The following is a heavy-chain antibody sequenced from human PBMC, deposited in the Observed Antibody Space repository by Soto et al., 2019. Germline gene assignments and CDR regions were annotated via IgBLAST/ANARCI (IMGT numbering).Heavy chain of an antibody. V-gene: IGHV3-23*01. D-gene: IGHD3-22*01. Sequence: PGGSLRLSCAASGFTFSDYWMHWVRQAPGKGPVWVSAISGSGGSTYYADSVKGRFTISRDNSKNTLYLQMNSLRAEDTAVYYCANPGSSGYWDDAFDIWGQGTMVTVSS. CDR1: GFTFSDYW. CDR3: ANPGSSGYWDDAFDI. J-gene: IGHJ3*02. CDR2: ISGSGGST.